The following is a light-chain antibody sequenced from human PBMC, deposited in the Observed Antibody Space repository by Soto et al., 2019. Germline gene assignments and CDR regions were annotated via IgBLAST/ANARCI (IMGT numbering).Light chain of an antibody. CDR3: QQHGRSPPYT. CDR2: GAS. Sequence: EIVLTQSPGTLSLSPGERATLSCRASQSVSSRYLAWYQQKPGQAPRLLIYGASSRATGIPDRFSGSGSGTDFTLTLSRLEPADFAGYYCQQHGRSPPYTLGQGTMLEIK. CDR1: QSVSSRY. J-gene: IGKJ2*01. V-gene: IGKV3-20*01.